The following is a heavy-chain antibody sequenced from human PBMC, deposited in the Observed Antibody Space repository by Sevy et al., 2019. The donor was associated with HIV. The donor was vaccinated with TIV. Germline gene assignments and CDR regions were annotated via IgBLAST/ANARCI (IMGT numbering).Heavy chain of an antibody. D-gene: IGHD1-7*01. CDR2: FYPKSGGT. CDR1: GYTFTGDY. V-gene: IGHV1-2*06. CDR3: VGDSGGGTTNSGMDV. J-gene: IGHJ6*02. Sequence: ASVKVSCKASGYTFTGDYLHWVRQAPGQGLEWMGRFYPKSGGTNYAQKFQGRVTMTRRTSISTAYMELSRLRSDDTALYYCVGDSGGGTTNSGMDVWGQGTTVTVFS.